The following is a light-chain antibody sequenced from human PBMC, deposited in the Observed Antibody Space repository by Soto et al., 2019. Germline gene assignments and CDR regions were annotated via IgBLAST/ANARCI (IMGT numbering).Light chain of an antibody. Sequence: QSALTQPASVSGSPGQSITISCTGTSSDVGGYNYVSWYQQHPGKAPKLMIYEVSHRPSGVSNRFSGSKSDTTASLTVSGLQAEDEADYYCSSFAGTNSFVFGTGTKLTVL. CDR1: SSDVGGYNY. CDR3: SSFAGTNSFV. J-gene: IGLJ1*01. V-gene: IGLV2-14*01. CDR2: EVS.